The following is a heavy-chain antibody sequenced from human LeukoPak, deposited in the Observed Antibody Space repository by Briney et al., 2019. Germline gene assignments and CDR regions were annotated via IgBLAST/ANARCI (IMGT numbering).Heavy chain of an antibody. J-gene: IGHJ4*02. Sequence: SVKVSCKASAGTFSSYAISWVRQAPGQGLEWMGRIIPIFGTANYAQKFQGRVTITTDESTSTAYMELSSLRSEDTAVYYCARNSGWYDFTVDYWGQGTLVTVSS. D-gene: IGHD6-19*01. V-gene: IGHV1-69*05. CDR1: AGTFSSYA. CDR2: IIPIFGTA. CDR3: ARNSGWYDFTVDY.